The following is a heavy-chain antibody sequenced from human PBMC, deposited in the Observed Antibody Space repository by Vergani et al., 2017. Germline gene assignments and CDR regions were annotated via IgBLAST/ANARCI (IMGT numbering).Heavy chain of an antibody. D-gene: IGHD2-2*01. CDR3: ARKLGYCSSTSCLHAFDI. J-gene: IGHJ3*02. CDR2: IYPGDSDT. V-gene: IGHV5-51*01. CDR1: GYSFTSYW. Sequence: EVQLVPSGAEVKKPGESLKISCKGSGYSFTSYWIGWVRQMPGKGLEWMGIIYPGDSDTRYSPSFQGQVTISADKSISTAYLQLSSLKASDTAMYYCARKLGYCSSTSCLHAFDIWGQGTMVTVSS.